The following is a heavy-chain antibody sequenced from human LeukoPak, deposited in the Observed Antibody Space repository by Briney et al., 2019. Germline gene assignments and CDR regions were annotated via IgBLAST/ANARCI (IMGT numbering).Heavy chain of an antibody. V-gene: IGHV4-34*01. CDR2: INHSGST. Sequence: PSETLSLTCAVYGGSFSGYYWSWIRQPPGKGLEWIGEINHSGSTNYNPSLKGRVTISVDTSKNQFSLKLSSVTAADTAVYYCARSASYYDYVWGSYRPNWFDPWGQGTLVTVSS. CDR1: GGSFSGYY. CDR3: ARSASYYDYVWGSYRPNWFDP. J-gene: IGHJ5*02. D-gene: IGHD3-16*02.